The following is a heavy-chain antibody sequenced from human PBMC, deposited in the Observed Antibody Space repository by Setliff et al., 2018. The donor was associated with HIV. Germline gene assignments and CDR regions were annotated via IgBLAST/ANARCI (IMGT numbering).Heavy chain of an antibody. V-gene: IGHV4-39*07. CDR1: GGSISSSSHY. CDR2: IHYSGST. Sequence: SETLSLTCSVSGGSISSSSHYWGWIRQSPGKGLEWIGTIHYSGSTNYNPSLKSRVTISVDTSKNQFSLRLSSVTAADTAVYYCARGRDYYGSGSYFNGRANSYYFMDVWGKGTTVTVSS. J-gene: IGHJ6*03. D-gene: IGHD3-10*01. CDR3: ARGRDYYGSGSYFNGRANSYYFMDV.